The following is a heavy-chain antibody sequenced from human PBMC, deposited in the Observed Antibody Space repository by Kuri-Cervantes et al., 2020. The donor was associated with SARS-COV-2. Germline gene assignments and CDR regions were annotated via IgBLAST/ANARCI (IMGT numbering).Heavy chain of an antibody. J-gene: IGHJ4*02. Sequence: SETLSLTCTVSGGSISSYYWSRIRQPPGKGLEWIGSIYYSGSTYYNPSLKSRVTISVDTSKNQFSLKLSSVTAADTAVYYCARDYGDYWMGFDHWGQGTLVTVSS. D-gene: IGHD4-17*01. CDR2: IYYSGST. V-gene: IGHV4-59*05. CDR3: ARDYGDYWMGFDH. CDR1: GGSISSYY.